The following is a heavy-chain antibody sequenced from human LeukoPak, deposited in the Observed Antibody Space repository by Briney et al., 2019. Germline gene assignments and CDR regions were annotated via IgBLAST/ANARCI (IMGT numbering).Heavy chain of an antibody. V-gene: IGHV3-23*01. D-gene: IGHD6-13*01. CDR1: GFTFSSYA. CDR2: ISYSGGST. J-gene: IGHJ4*02. CDR3: ARDPLSSSSFDL. Sequence: GGSLRLSCAASGFTFSSYAMSWVRQAPGKGLEWVSAISYSGGSTYYADSVKGRFTISRDNSKNTLYLQMNSLRAEDTAVYYCARDPLSSSSFDLWGQGTLVTVSS.